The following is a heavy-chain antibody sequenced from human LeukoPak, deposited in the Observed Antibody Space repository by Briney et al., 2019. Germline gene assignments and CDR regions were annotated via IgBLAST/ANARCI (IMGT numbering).Heavy chain of an antibody. Sequence: PSDTLSLTCAVYGGSFSGYYWSWIRQPPGKGLECIGQINHSGSTNYSPSLKSRVTISVDPSKNQFSLELTSVTAADTGVYYCASIVDRGSRIFGVVPGGGQGTLVTVSS. CDR2: INHSGST. V-gene: IGHV4-34*01. D-gene: IGHD3-3*02. J-gene: IGHJ4*02. CDR3: ASIVDRGSRIFGVVPG. CDR1: GGSFSGYY.